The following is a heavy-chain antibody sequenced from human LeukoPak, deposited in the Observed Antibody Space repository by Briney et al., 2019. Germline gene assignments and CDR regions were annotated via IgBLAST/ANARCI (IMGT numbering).Heavy chain of an antibody. V-gene: IGHV1-18*01. J-gene: IGHJ4*02. CDR3: ARFSSGYAMSTDY. D-gene: IGHD3-22*01. Sequence: ASVKVSCKASGGTFSSYAISWVRQAPGQGLEWMGWISAYNGNTNYAQKLQGRVTMATDTSTSTAYMELRSLRSDDTAVYYCARFSSGYAMSTDYWGQGTLVTVSS. CDR1: GGTFSSYA. CDR2: ISAYNGNT.